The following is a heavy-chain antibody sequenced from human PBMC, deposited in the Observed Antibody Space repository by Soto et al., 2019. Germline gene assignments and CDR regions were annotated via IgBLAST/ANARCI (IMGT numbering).Heavy chain of an antibody. V-gene: IGHV1-69*01. D-gene: IGHD5-18*01. CDR1: GGTFGSHG. Sequence: KVSCKASGGTFGSHGIAWVRQAPGQGLEWMGGLIAMLGTPTYARKVQGRATITADESLTSSYLELRSLRSEDTAVYFCARGAMANFDYWGQGTVVTVSS. CDR2: LIAMLGTP. CDR3: ARGAMANFDY. J-gene: IGHJ4*02.